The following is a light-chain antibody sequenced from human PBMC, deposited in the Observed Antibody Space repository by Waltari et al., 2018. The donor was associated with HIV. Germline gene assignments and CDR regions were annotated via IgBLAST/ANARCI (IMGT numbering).Light chain of an antibody. Sequence: QSALTQPPSASGSLGQSVTISCTGTSSDVGGYNYVSWYQQYPGEAPKLIIYDVNKRPSGVPDRSSGSKSGNTASLTVSGLQGEDEAQYYCSAYAGSNNLVLFGGGTKLTVL. V-gene: IGLV2-8*01. CDR3: SAYAGSNNLVL. J-gene: IGLJ2*01. CDR1: SSDVGGYNY. CDR2: DVN.